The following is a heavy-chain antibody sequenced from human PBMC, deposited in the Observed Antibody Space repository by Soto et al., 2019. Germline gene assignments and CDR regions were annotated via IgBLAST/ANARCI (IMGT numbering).Heavy chain of an antibody. D-gene: IGHD3-22*01. CDR2: ISGSGGST. CDR3: AKVSAIVVVIRTDGFDY. J-gene: IGHJ4*02. CDR1: VFTFSSYA. V-gene: IGHV3-23*01. Sequence: PGGSLRLSCASSVFTFSSYAMSWFRQAPGKGLEWVSAISGSGGSTYYADSVKGRFTISRDNSKNTLYLQMNSLRAEDTAVYYCAKVSAIVVVIRTDGFDYWGQGTLVTVSS.